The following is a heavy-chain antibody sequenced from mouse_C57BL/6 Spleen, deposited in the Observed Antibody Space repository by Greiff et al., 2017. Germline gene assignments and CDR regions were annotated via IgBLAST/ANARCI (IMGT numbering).Heavy chain of an antibody. CDR1: GYTFTDYN. D-gene: IGHD2-4*01. CDR2: INPNNGGT. V-gene: IGHV1-22*01. J-gene: IGHJ3*01. CDR3: ATYYDYSWFAY. Sequence: VQLKESGPELVKPGASVKMSCKASGYTFTDYNMHWVKQSHGKSLEWIGYINPNNGGTSYNQKFKGKATLTVNKSSSTAYMELRSLTSEDSAVYYCATYYDYSWFAYWGQGTLVTVSA.